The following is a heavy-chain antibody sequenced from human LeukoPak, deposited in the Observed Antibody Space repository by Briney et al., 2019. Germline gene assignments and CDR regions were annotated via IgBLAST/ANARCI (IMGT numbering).Heavy chain of an antibody. CDR2: ISSSSSYI. J-gene: IGHJ4*02. V-gene: IGHV3-21*01. Sequence: GGSLRLSCAASGFTFSNYSMNWVRQAPGKGLEWVSSISSSSSYIYYADSVKGRFTISRDNAKNSLYLQMNSLRAEDTAVYYCARSDYYGSGTPDYWGQGTLVTVSS. CDR1: GFTFSNYS. CDR3: ARSDYYGSGTPDY. D-gene: IGHD3-10*01.